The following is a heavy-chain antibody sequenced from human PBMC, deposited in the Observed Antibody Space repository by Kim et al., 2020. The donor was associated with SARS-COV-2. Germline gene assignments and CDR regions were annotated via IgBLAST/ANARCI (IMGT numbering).Heavy chain of an antibody. CDR2: ISGSGGRI. D-gene: IGHD6-19*01. Sequence: GGSLRLSCAASGFTFSSYAMSWVRQAPGKGLEWVSGISGSGGRIYYVDSVKGRFTISRDSSKNTLYLQMDSLRAEDTALYYCAKEPPPPWGWPYHFNNWG. V-gene: IGHV3-23*01. CDR1: GFTFSSYA. J-gene: IGHJ4*01. CDR3: AKEPPPPWGWPYHFNN.